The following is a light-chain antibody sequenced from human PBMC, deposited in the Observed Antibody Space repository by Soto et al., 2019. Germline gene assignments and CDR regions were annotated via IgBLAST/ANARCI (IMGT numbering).Light chain of an antibody. CDR1: STDVGSYNL. CDR3: CSCTGTNNLV. CDR2: EGT. Sequence: QSVLTQPASVSGSPGQSITISCTGTSTDVGSYNLVSWYYQHPGKAPELLIFEGTKRPSGVSNRFSAAKSGNTASLTISGLQAEDEADYYCCSCTGTNNLVFGGGTKLTVL. J-gene: IGLJ3*02. V-gene: IGLV2-14*02.